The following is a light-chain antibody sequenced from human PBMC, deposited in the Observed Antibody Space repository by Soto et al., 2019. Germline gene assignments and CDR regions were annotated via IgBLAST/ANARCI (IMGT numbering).Light chain of an antibody. Sequence: EVVMTQSPATLSMSPGERATLSCRASQSVSSSLAWYQQKPGQAPRLLIYGASTRATGIPDRFSGSGSQTEVKLPISSLQAEDFAIYYCQQYNNWWTFGQGTKVEIK. CDR1: QSVSSS. J-gene: IGKJ1*01. V-gene: IGKV3-15*01. CDR2: GAS. CDR3: QQYNNWWT.